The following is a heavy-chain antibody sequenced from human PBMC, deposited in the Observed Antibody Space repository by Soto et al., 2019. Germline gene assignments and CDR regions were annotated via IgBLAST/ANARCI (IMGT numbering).Heavy chain of an antibody. D-gene: IGHD6-19*01. V-gene: IGHV3-7*01. CDR3: ARARVGRIAVAGTGDY. J-gene: IGHJ4*02. Sequence: QPGGSLRLSCAASGFTFSSYWMSWVRQAPGKGLEWVANIKQDGREKYYVDSVKGRFTISRDNAKNSLYLQMNSLRAEDTAVYYCARARVGRIAVAGTGDYWGQGTLVTVSS. CDR2: IKQDGREK. CDR1: GFTFSSYW.